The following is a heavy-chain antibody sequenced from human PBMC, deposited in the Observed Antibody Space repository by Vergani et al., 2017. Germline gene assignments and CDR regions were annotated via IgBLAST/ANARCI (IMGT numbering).Heavy chain of an antibody. CDR2: INPNSGGT. CDR1: GGTFTGYY. D-gene: IGHD1-7*01. V-gene: IGHV1-2*02. J-gene: IGHJ3*02. Sequence: QVQLVQSGAEVKKPGSSVKVSCKASGGTFTGYYMHWVRQAPGQGLEWMGWINPNSGGTNYAQKFQGRVTMTRDTSISTAYMELSRLRSDDTAVYYCARAGVTGTPHDAFDIWGQGTMVTVSS. CDR3: ARAGVTGTPHDAFDI.